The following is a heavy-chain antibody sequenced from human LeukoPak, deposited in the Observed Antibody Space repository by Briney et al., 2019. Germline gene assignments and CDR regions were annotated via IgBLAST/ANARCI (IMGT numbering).Heavy chain of an antibody. CDR1: GYTFTSYG. CDR3: ARVAVTSRNYYYGMDV. J-gene: IGHJ6*02. Sequence: ASVKVSCKASGYTFTSYGISWVRQAPGQGLEWMGWISAYNGNTKYAQKLQGRVTMTTDTSTSTAYMELRSLRSDDTAVYYCARVAVTSRNYYYGMDVWGQGTTVTVSS. V-gene: IGHV1-18*01. D-gene: IGHD4-17*01. CDR2: ISAYNGNT.